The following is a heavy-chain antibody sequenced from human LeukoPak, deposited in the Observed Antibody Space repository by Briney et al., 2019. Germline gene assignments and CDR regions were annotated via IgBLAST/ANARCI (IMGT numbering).Heavy chain of an antibody. J-gene: IGHJ4*02. CDR3: ARGRRRFGELSAGPSFDY. CDR1: GYTFTSYG. V-gene: IGHV1-2*02. D-gene: IGHD3-10*01. CDR2: INPNSGGT. Sequence: GASVKVSCKASGYTFTSYGISWVRQAPGQGLEWMGWINPNSGGTNYAQKFQGRVTMTRDTSISTAYMELSRLRSDDTAVYYCARGRRRFGELSAGPSFDYWGQGTLVSVSS.